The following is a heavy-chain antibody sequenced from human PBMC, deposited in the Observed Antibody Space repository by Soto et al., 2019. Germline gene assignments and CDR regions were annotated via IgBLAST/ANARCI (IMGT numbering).Heavy chain of an antibody. CDR1: GGSISSGDYY. D-gene: IGHD6-13*01. Sequence: PSETLSLTCTVSGGSISSGDYYWSWIRQPPGKGLEWIGYIYYSGSTYYNPSLRSRVMISVDTSKKQFSLQLSSVTAADTAVYYCARDRGAAARAHWFDPWGQGTLVTVS. CDR3: ARDRGAAARAHWFDP. J-gene: IGHJ5*02. CDR2: IYYSGST. V-gene: IGHV4-30-4*01.